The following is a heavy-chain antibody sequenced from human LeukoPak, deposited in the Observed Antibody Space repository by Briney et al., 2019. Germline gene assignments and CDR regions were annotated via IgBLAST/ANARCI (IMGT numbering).Heavy chain of an antibody. V-gene: IGHV7-4-1*02. J-gene: IGHJ4*02. CDR1: GYTFTSYG. D-gene: IGHD3-22*01. Sequence: GASVKVSCKASGYTFTSYGISWGRQAPGQGLEWMGWFNTNTGNPTYAQGFTGRFVFSLDTSVSTAYLQISSLKAEDTAVYYCARSYYFDSSAYYLFDYWGQGTLVTVSS. CDR3: ARSYYFDSSAYYLFDY. CDR2: FNTNTGNP.